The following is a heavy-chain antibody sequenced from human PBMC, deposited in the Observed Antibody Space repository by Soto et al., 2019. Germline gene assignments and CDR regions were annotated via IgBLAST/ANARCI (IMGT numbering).Heavy chain of an antibody. CDR1: GFTFSNFG. J-gene: IGHJ4*02. V-gene: IGHV3-33*02. CDR2: IWHDGKNN. CDR3: ARDPGQDEAMDY. Sequence: QVQVVESGGGVVQPGRSLSLSCVASGFTFSNFGMHWVRQAPGKGLEWVAVIWHDGKNNYYADSAEGRFTVSRDNSKNTLCLQMNSLTAEDTAVYYCARDPGQDEAMDYWGQGTLVTVSS.